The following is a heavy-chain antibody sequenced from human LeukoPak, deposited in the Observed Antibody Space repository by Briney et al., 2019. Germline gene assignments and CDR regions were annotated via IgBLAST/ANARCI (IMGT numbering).Heavy chain of an antibody. D-gene: IGHD2/OR15-2a*01. J-gene: IGHJ4*02. CDR2: INHSGST. V-gene: IGHV4-34*01. CDR1: GGSFSGYY. Sequence: SETLSLTCAVHGGSFSGYYWSWIRQPPGKGLEWIGKINHSGSTNYNPSLKSRVTISVDTSKNQFSLKVSSVTAADTAVYYCARDKIGGINFDYWGQGTLITVSA. CDR3: ARDKIGGINFDY.